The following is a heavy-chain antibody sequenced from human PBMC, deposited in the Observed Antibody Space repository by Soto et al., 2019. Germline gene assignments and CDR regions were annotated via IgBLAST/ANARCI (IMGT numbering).Heavy chain of an antibody. Sequence: QVQLVEPGGGVVQPGRSLRLSCAVSAFTFSSFAMHWVRQAPGKGLEWVAIMSYDGSNKYYADSVKGRFTISRDNSKNTLYLQMNSLRAEDTAVYYCARDYYYDGSGHFDYWGQGTLVTVSS. CDR2: MSYDGSNK. D-gene: IGHD3-22*01. CDR1: AFTFSSFA. J-gene: IGHJ4*02. CDR3: ARDYYYDGSGHFDY. V-gene: IGHV3-30-3*01.